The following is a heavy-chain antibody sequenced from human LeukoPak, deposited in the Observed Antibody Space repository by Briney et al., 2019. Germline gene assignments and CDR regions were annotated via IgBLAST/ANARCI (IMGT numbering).Heavy chain of an antibody. Sequence: GGSLRLSCVASGFTFSSYAMSWVRQAPGKGLEWVSGISGTGGSTYYADSVKGRFTISRDNSKNTLYLQMNSLRVGDTAEYYCAKAKGSVLKWYFDYWGQGTLVTVSS. J-gene: IGHJ4*02. CDR2: ISGTGGST. D-gene: IGHD5/OR15-5a*01. CDR1: GFTFSSYA. CDR3: AKAKGSVLKWYFDY. V-gene: IGHV3-23*01.